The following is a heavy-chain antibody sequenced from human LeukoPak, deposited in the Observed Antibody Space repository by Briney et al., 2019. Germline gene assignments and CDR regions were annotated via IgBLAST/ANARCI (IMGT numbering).Heavy chain of an antibody. CDR2: LSWDGGTQ. D-gene: IGHD6-19*01. CDR3: ARTRSSGWYEGPYYGMDV. CDR1: GFTFSDFT. V-gene: IGHV3-43*01. J-gene: IGHJ6*02. Sequence: PGGSLRLSCAASGFTFSDFTMHWVRQAPGKGLEWISLLSWDGGTQSYADSVKGRFTISRDISRSSLYLQMTSLRAEDTAVYYCARTRSSGWYEGPYYGMDVWGQGTTVTVSS.